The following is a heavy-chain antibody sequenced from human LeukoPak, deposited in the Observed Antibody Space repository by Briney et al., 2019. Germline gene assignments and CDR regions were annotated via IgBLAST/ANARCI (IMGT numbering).Heavy chain of an antibody. CDR3: TKGSQGSYDGFWYGTYGMDV. J-gene: IGHJ6*02. CDR1: GFSFNTFA. CDR2: ISDYP. D-gene: IGHD3-10*01. V-gene: IGHV3-23*05. Sequence: GGSLRLSCVASGFSFNTFALTWVRQAPGKGPEWVSTISDYPHYADSVRGRFTISRDNSRKTVFLQMNSLTPEDAATYYCTKGSQGSYDGFWYGTYGMDVWGQGTTVTVSS.